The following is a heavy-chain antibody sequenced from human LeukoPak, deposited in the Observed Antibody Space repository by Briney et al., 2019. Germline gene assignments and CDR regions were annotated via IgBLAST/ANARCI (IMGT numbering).Heavy chain of an antibody. Sequence: GGSLRLSCAASGFTFSSYWMSWVRQAPGKGLEWVANIKQDGSEEYYVDSVKGRFTISRDNAKNSLYLQMNSLRAEDTAVYYCARVGANYYGSGSYFDYWGQGTLVTVSS. CDR1: GFTFSSYW. V-gene: IGHV3-7*03. D-gene: IGHD3-10*01. J-gene: IGHJ4*02. CDR3: ARVGANYYGSGSYFDY. CDR2: IKQDGSEE.